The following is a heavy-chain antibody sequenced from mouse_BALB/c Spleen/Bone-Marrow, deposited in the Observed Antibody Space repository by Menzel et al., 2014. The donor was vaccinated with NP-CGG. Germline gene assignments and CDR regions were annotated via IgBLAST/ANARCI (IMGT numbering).Heavy chain of an antibody. D-gene: IGHD2-4*01. Sequence: VQLQESGPELVKPGASVRISCKASGYTFTSYYIHWVRQRPGQGLEWIGWIYPGDFNTKFNEKFKGKATLTADKSSSSASMQLSSRTSEDSAVYFCARKSQRAYDSMNYWGQGTSVTVSS. CDR3: ARKSQRAYDSMNY. CDR2: IYPGDFNT. V-gene: IGHV1S56*01. CDR1: GYTFTSYY. J-gene: IGHJ4*01.